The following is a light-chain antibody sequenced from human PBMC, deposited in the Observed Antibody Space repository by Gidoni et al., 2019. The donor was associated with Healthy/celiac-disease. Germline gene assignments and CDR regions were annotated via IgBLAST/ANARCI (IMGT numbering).Light chain of an antibody. J-gene: IGKJ2*02. Sequence: EIVLTQSPATLSLSPGERATLSCRASQSVSSYLAWYQQKPGQAPRLLIYDASNRTTTITARFSGSGSGTNFTLTISSREPDDFAVYYCQQHSNWPPCTFGQGTKLEIK. CDR3: QQHSNWPPCT. V-gene: IGKV3-11*01. CDR2: DAS. CDR1: QSVSSY.